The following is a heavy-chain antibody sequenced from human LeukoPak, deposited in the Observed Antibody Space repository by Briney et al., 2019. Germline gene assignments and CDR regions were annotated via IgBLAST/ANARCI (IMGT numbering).Heavy chain of an antibody. Sequence: GASVKVSCKASGYSFTNYVIIWVRQTPGQGLQWMGWMGAHNGNTNYAQKLQGRVTLTTDTSTSTVYMELRSLTSDDTAVYYCARAETTLLLTYWGQGTLVTVSS. CDR1: GYSFTNYV. CDR3: ARAETTLLLTY. J-gene: IGHJ4*02. CDR2: MGAHNGNT. D-gene: IGHD4-11*01. V-gene: IGHV1-18*01.